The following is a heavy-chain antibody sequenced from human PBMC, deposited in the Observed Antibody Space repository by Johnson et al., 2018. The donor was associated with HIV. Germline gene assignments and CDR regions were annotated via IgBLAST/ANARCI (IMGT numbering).Heavy chain of an antibody. CDR3: ATERAVVSANAFDI. CDR2: ISYGGNEK. Sequence: QVQLVESGGGVVQPGRSLRLSCAASRFTFSNYAMHWVRQAPGKGLEWVAIISYGGNEKYYADSVKGRFTISRDNSKNTLYLQMNSLRPEDTAVYYCATERAVVSANAFDIWGQGTMVTVSS. J-gene: IGHJ3*02. D-gene: IGHD2/OR15-2a*01. V-gene: IGHV3-30*04. CDR1: RFTFSNYA.